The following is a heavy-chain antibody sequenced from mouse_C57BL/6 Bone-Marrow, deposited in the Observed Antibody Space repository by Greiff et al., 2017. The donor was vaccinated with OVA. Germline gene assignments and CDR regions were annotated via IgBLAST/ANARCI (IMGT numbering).Heavy chain of an antibody. Sequence: DVKLVESGGGLVQPGGSLKLSCAASGIDFSRYWMSWVRRAPGKGLEWIGEINPDSSTINYAPSLKDKFIISRDNAKNTLYLQMSKVRSEDTALYYCAIHYYGSSYGYFDVWGTGTTVTVSS. CDR3: AIHYYGSSYGYFDV. CDR2: INPDSSTI. J-gene: IGHJ1*03. CDR1: GIDFSRYW. V-gene: IGHV4-1*01. D-gene: IGHD1-1*01.